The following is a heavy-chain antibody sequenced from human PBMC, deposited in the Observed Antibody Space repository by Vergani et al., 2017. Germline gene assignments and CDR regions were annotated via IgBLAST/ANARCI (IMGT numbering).Heavy chain of an antibody. CDR1: GFSLSNARMG. V-gene: IGHV2-26*01. CDR3: ARISVGTRFDY. Sequence: QVTLKESGPVLVKPTETLTLTCTVSGFSLSNARMGVSWIRQPPGKALEWLAHIFSNDEKSYSTSLKSRLTISKDTSKSQVVLTMTNMDLVDTATYYCARISVGTRFDYWGQGTLVTVSS. D-gene: IGHD4-23*01. CDR2: IFSNDEK. J-gene: IGHJ4*02.